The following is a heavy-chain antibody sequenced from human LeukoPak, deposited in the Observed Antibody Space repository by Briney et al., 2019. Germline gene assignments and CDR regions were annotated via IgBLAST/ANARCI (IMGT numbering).Heavy chain of an antibody. CDR3: ASLNCSGGSCYSYFQH. V-gene: IGHV4-38-2*01. CDR1: GYSISSGYY. Sequence: SETLSLTCAVSGYSISSGYYWGWIRQPPGKGLEWIGSIYHSGSTYYNPSLKSRVSISVDTSKNQFSLKLSSVTAADTAVYYCASLNCSGGSCYSYFQHWGQGTLVTVSS. CDR2: IYHSGST. D-gene: IGHD2-15*01. J-gene: IGHJ1*01.